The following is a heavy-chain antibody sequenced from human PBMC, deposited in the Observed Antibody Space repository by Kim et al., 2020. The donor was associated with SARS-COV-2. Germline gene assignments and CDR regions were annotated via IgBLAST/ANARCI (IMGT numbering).Heavy chain of an antibody. J-gene: IGHJ4*02. CDR1: GYTFTSYY. CDR3: ARGSPVYYDILTGYYRDY. V-gene: IGHV1-46*01. Sequence: ASVKVSCKASGYTFTSYYMHWVRQAPGQGLEWMGIINPSGGSTSYAQKFQGRVTMTRDTSTSTVYMELSSLGSEDTAVYYCARGSPVYYDILTGYYRDYWGQGNLVTVSS. CDR2: INPSGGST. D-gene: IGHD3-9*01.